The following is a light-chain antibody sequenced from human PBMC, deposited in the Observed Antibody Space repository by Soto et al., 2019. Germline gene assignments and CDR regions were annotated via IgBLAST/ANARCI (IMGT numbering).Light chain of an antibody. V-gene: IGKV3-15*01. J-gene: IGKJ1*01. CDR2: TAS. CDR3: QQYNNWPSWT. Sequence: EIVMMQSPATLSVSPGERATLSCRASQSVSSSLAWYQQKPGQAPRLLVYTASTRATGIPARFSGSGSGTEFTLTISSLQSEDFAVYYCQQYNNWPSWTFGQGTKVEIK. CDR1: QSVSSS.